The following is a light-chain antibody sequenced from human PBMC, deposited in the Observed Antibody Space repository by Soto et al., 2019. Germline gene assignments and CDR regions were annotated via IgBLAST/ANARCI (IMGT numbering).Light chain of an antibody. CDR3: QQYHRSSIT. CDR2: DAS. V-gene: IGKV1-5*01. CDR1: LSLNNE. Sequence: DIQMTQSPSTLSASVGDRVTITCRASLSLNNELAWYQQKPGKAPNLLMYDASTLERGVPSRFSGTGSGTEFTLTISSLQPDDFATYYCQQYHRSSITFGQGTRLEIK. J-gene: IGKJ5*01.